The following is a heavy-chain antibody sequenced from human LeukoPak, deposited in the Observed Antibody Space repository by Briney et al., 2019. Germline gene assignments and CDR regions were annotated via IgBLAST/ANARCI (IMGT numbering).Heavy chain of an antibody. V-gene: IGHV3-30*02. CDR3: AKAIAYGSGSFVY. CDR1: GFTFSSYG. J-gene: IGHJ4*02. CDR2: IRYDGSNT. D-gene: IGHD3-10*01. Sequence: GGSLRLSCAASGFTFSSYGMHWVRQAPGKGLEWVAFIRYDGSNTYYTDSVKGRFTISRDKSKNTLYLQMNSLRAEDTAVYYCAKAIAYGSGSFVYWGQGTLVTVSS.